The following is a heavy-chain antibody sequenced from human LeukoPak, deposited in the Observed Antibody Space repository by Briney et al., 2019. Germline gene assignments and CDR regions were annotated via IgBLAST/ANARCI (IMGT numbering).Heavy chain of an antibody. D-gene: IGHD6-19*01. CDR1: GFTFSSYN. Sequence: PGGSLRLSCAASGFTFSSYNMYWVRQAPGKGLEWVASISGASNYIFHADPVKGRFTISRDNAKNSLYLQMNSLRVEDTAVYYCARFGSGWYWEFWGQGILVTVSS. CDR2: ISGASNYI. J-gene: IGHJ4*02. V-gene: IGHV3-21*01. CDR3: ARFGSGWYWEF.